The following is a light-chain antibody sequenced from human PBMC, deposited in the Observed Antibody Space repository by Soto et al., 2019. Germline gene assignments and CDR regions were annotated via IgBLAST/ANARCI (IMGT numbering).Light chain of an antibody. CDR2: GAS. Sequence: IMLTHSPGTLSLSPRERATLSCRASQSVSSSYLAWYQQKPGQAPRLLIYGASSRATGIPDRFSGSGSGTDFTLTISRLEPEDFAVYYCQQYGSSPPWAFGQGSKVDVK. CDR1: QSVSSSY. CDR3: QQYGSSPPWA. J-gene: IGKJ1*01. V-gene: IGKV3-20*01.